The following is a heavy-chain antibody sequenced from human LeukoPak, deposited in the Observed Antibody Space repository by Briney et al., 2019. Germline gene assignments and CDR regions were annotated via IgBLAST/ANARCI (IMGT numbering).Heavy chain of an antibody. Sequence: GGSLRLSCAASGFTFNSYAMSWVRQAPGKGLEWVSIISGSGTSTYYADSVKGRFTISRDNAKNSLYLQMNSLRAEDTALYYCAKDKDGAAAGTLAHYSVFDYWGQGTLVTVSS. V-gene: IGHV3-23*01. CDR3: AKDKDGAAAGTLAHYSVFDY. D-gene: IGHD6-13*01. CDR1: GFTFNSYA. J-gene: IGHJ4*02. CDR2: ISGSGTST.